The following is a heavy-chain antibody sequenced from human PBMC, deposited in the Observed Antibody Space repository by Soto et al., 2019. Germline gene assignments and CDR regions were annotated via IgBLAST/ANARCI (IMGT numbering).Heavy chain of an antibody. CDR3: ARGARGAFAL. J-gene: IGHJ3*01. Sequence: EVRLVESEGGLVQPGGSLSLSCAASGFTFSYYWMHWVRQAPGQGLLWVSRIHSDGSSTTYADSVKGRFTISRDNAKKSAGRQMHSPRVEDTGVYFCARGARGAFALWGQGTMVTVSS. CDR1: GFTFSYYW. V-gene: IGHV3-74*01. CDR2: IHSDGSST.